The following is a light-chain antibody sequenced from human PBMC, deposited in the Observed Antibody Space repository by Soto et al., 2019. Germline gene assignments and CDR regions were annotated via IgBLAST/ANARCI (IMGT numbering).Light chain of an antibody. CDR2: DAS. CDR3: QQYNSYPYT. J-gene: IGKJ2*01. Sequence: DIQMTQSPSTLSASVGDRVTITCRASQSISSWLAWYQQKPGKAPKLLIYDASSLESGVPSRFSGSGSGTEFTPTISSLQADDFATYYRQQYNSYPYTFGQGTKLEIK. CDR1: QSISSW. V-gene: IGKV1-5*01.